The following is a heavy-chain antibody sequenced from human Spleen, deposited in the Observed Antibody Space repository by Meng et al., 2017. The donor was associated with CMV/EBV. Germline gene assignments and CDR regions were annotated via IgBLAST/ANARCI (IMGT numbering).Heavy chain of an antibody. V-gene: IGHV3-21*01. J-gene: IGHJ6*02. D-gene: IGHD2-21*02. CDR2: ISSSSSYI. Sequence: GESLKISCAASGFTFSSYSMNWVRQAPGKGLEWVSSISSSSSYIYYADSVKGRFTISRDNAKNSLYLQMNSLRAEDTAVYYCARDPGLPNGISVWGRGTTVTVSS. CDR3: ARDPGLPNGISV. CDR1: GFTFSSYS.